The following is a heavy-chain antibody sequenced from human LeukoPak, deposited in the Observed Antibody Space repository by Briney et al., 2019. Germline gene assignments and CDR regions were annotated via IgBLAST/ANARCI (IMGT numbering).Heavy chain of an antibody. J-gene: IGHJ3*02. Sequence: SETLSLTCTVSGGSLSSSSYYWGWIRQPPGKGLEWIGSIYYSGYTYYNPSLKSRVSISVDTSKNQFSLKLSSVTAADTAVYYCARSDGYCSSTSCYNVGAFDIWGQGTMVTVSS. V-gene: IGHV4-39*07. CDR1: GGSLSSSSYY. D-gene: IGHD2-2*02. CDR2: IYYSGYT. CDR3: ARSDGYCSSTSCYNVGAFDI.